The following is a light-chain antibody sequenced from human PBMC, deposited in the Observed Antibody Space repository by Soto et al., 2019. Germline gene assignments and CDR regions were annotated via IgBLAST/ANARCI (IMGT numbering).Light chain of an antibody. V-gene: IGLV7-46*01. CDR2: DTD. CDR3: LLSSGGARV. CDR1: TGTVTSGHY. J-gene: IGLJ2*01. Sequence: QAVVTQEPSLTVSPGGTVTLTCGSSTGTVTSGHYPYWFQQKPGQAPTTLIYDTDNKHSWTPDRFSGSLLGGTAALTLSGAQAEDEAEYYCLLSSGGARVFGGGTKLTVL.